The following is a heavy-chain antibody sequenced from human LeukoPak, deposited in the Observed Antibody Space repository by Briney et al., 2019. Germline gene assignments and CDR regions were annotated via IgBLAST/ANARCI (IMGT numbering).Heavy chain of an antibody. CDR1: GGSISSSSYH. V-gene: IGHV4-39*01. CDR3: ARQRGKMRYFDFVALDY. CDR2: IYYGGST. J-gene: IGHJ4*02. D-gene: IGHD3-9*01. Sequence: SETLSLTCTVSGGSISSSSYHWVWIRQPPGKGLEWIGTIYYGGSTYYNPSLKSRVTISIDTSNNQFFLKLNSVTAADTAVYYCARQRGKMRYFDFVALDYWGQGTLVTVSS.